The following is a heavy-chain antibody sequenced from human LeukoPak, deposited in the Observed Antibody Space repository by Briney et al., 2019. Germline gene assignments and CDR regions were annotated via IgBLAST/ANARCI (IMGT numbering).Heavy chain of an antibody. V-gene: IGHV5-51*01. CDR3: ARLNPLSSGSYPSLDY. CDR1: GYSFTSYW. D-gene: IGHD3-22*01. CDR2: IYPGDSDT. Sequence: GESLKISCKGSGYSFTSYWIGWVRQMPGKGLEWMGIIYPGDSDTRYSPSFQGQVTISADKSISTAYLQWSSLKASDTAMYYCARLNPLSSGSYPSLDYWGQGTLVTVSS. J-gene: IGHJ4*02.